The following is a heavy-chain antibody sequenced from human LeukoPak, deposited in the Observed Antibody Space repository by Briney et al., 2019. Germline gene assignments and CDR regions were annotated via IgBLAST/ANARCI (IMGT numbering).Heavy chain of an antibody. CDR3: ASLWGPVDY. D-gene: IGHD3-16*01. CDR2: TRNKANSYTT. V-gene: IGHV3-72*01. CDR1: GFIFSDHY. Sequence: GGSLRLSCAASGFIFSDHYMDWVRQAPGKGLEWVGRTRNKANSYTTEYAASVKGRFTISRDDSKNSLYLQMNSLKIEDTAVYYCASLWGPVDYWGQGTLVTASS. J-gene: IGHJ4*02.